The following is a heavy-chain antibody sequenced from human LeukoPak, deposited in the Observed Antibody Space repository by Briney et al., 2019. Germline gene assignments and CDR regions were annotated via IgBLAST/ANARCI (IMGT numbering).Heavy chain of an antibody. J-gene: IGHJ4*02. D-gene: IGHD1-26*01. CDR3: ARVPDGIVGAPV. CDR1: GGTFSSYA. Sequence: ASVKVSCKASGGTFSSYAISWVRQAPGQGLEWMGRIIPILGIANYAQKFQGRVTITADESTSTAYMELSSLRSEDTAVYYCARVPDGIVGAPVWGQGTLVTVSS. CDR2: IIPILGIA. V-gene: IGHV1-69*04.